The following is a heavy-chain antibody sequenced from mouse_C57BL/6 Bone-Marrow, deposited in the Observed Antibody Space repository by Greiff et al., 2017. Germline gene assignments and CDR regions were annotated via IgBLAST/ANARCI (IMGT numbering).Heavy chain of an antibody. Sequence: QVQLQQPGAELVKPGASVKLSCKASGYTFTSYWMHWVKQRPGRGLEWIGRIDPSSGGTKYNEKFKGKATLTVDKPSRTAYMQLSSLTSEDSAVYYGARSLCSWDEDWFAYWGQGTLVTVSA. CDR3: ARSLCSWDEDWFAY. CDR1: GYTFTSYW. J-gene: IGHJ3*01. CDR2: IDPSSGGT. D-gene: IGHD4-1*01. V-gene: IGHV1-72*01.